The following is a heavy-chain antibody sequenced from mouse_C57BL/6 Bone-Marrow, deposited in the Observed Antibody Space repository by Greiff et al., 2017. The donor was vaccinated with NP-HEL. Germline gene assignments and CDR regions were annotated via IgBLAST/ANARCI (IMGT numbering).Heavy chain of an antibody. V-gene: IGHV6-3*01. CDR2: IRLKSDNYAT. D-gene: IGHD1-1*01. Sequence: EVKVEESGGGLVQPGGSMKLSCVASGFTFSNYWMNWVRQSPEKGLEWVAQIRLKSDNYATHYAESVKGRFTISRDDSKSSVYLQMNNLRAEDTGIYYCTQVRPTTVVSMDYWGQGTSVTVSS. CDR1: GFTFSNYW. J-gene: IGHJ4*01. CDR3: TQVRPTTVVSMDY.